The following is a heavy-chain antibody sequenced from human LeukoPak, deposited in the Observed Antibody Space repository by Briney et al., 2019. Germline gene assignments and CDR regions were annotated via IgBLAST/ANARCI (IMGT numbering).Heavy chain of an antibody. CDR2: ISSSGSTI. J-gene: IGHJ3*02. D-gene: IGHD5-12*01. CDR3: AKSQAHPGDDLHAFDI. V-gene: IGHV3-11*04. Sequence: PGGSLRLSCAASGFTFSDYYMSWIRQAPGKGLEWVSYISSSGSTIYYADSVKGRFTISRDNAKNSLYLQMNSLRAEDTAVYYCAKSQAHPGDDLHAFDIWGQGTMVTVSS. CDR1: GFTFSDYY.